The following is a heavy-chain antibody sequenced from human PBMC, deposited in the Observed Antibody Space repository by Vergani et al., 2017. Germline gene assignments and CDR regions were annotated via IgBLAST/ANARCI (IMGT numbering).Heavy chain of an antibody. Sequence: EVQLEESGGGLVLPGRSLRLSCVASGFTSAGYAMHGVRQAPGQGLEWVSGISGNSNSIGYADAVKGRFTISRDNAKNSLYLQMNSLRAEDTALYYCAKDLGTSSGGGWFDPWGQGTLVTVSS. CDR1: GFTSAGYA. CDR2: ISGNSNSI. CDR3: AKDLGTSSGGGWFDP. V-gene: IGHV3-9*02. J-gene: IGHJ5*02. D-gene: IGHD6-6*01.